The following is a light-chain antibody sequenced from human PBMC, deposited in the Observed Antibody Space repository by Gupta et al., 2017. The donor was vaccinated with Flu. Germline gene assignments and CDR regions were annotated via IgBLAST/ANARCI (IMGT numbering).Light chain of an antibody. CDR1: QSVFYTSNKRNY. J-gene: IGKJ1*01. CDR3: QLYYATPPT. Sequence: DTEVIQSPDSMAVSLGGRAAINCKSRQSVFYTSNKRNYLAWYQQKPGQPPRLLIYWASTRESGVPDRFSGSGSATYFALTISNLQAEDVAVYYCQLYYATPPTFGQGTRVEIK. CDR2: WAS. V-gene: IGKV4-1*01.